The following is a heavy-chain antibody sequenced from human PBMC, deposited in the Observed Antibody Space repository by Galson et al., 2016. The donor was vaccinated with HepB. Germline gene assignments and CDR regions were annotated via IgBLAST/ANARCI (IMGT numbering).Heavy chain of an antibody. CDR3: AREGLADGSYFDY. CDR1: GFTFSSYS. Sequence: SLRLSCAASGFTFSSYSMNWVRQAPGKGLEWVSYISSSSSTIYYADSVKGRFTISRDNAKNSLYLQMNSLRAEDTGIYYCAREGLADGSYFDYWGRGTLVTVS. J-gene: IGHJ4*02. CDR2: ISSSSSTI. D-gene: IGHD5-24*01. V-gene: IGHV3-48*01.